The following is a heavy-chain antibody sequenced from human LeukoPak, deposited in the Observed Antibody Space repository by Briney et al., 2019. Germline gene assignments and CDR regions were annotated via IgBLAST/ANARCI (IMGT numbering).Heavy chain of an antibody. Sequence: VASVKVSCKASGYTFTGYYMHWVRQAPGQGLEWMGWINPNSGGTNYAQKFQGRVTMTRDTSISTAYMELSRLRSDDTAVYYCARGGKYYYDSSGSFYYYYMDVWGKGTTVTISS. D-gene: IGHD3-22*01. CDR3: ARGGKYYYDSSGSFYYYYMDV. CDR1: GYTFTGYY. CDR2: INPNSGGT. J-gene: IGHJ6*03. V-gene: IGHV1-2*02.